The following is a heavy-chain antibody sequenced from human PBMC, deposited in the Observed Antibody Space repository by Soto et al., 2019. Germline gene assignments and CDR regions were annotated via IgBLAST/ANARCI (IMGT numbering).Heavy chain of an antibody. CDR2: IYSGGST. CDR3: ARENDYGNGWFDP. CDR1: GFTVSSNY. J-gene: IGHJ5*02. V-gene: IGHV3-66*01. Sequence: GGSLRLSCAVSGFTVSSNYMSWVRQAPGKGLEWVSVIYSGGSTYYADSVKGRFTISRDNSKNTLYLQMNSLRAEDTAVYYCARENDYGNGWFDPWGQGTLVTVSS. D-gene: IGHD4-17*01.